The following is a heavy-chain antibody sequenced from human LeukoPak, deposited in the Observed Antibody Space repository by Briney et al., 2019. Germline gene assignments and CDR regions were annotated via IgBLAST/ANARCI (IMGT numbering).Heavy chain of an antibody. CDR1: GGSISSYY. CDR2: IYTSGST. J-gene: IGHJ4*02. CDR3: ARGLTRRGARWYRFDY. D-gene: IGHD6-13*01. Sequence: SETLSLTCTVSGGSISSYYWSWIRQPAGKGLEWIGRIYTSGSTNYNPSLKSRVTMSVDTSKNQFSLKLSSVTAADTAVYYCARGLTRRGARWYRFDYWGQGTLVTVSS. V-gene: IGHV4-4*07.